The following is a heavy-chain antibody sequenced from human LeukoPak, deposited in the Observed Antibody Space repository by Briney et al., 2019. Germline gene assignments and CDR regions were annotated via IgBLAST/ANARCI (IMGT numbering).Heavy chain of an antibody. CDR1: GFTFSSYW. V-gene: IGHV3-7*01. Sequence: GGSLRLSCAASGFTFSSYWMTWVRQAPGKGLEWVANIKEDGSEKYYVDSVKGRFTISRDNAKKSLYLQMNSLRAEDTAVYYCAREGSSWYVVDPWGQGTLVTVSS. D-gene: IGHD6-13*01. CDR2: IKEDGSEK. CDR3: AREGSSWYVVDP. J-gene: IGHJ5*02.